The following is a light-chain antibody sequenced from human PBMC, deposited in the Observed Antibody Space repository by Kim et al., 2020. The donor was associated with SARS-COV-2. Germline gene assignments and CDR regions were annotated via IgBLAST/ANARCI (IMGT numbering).Light chain of an antibody. CDR3: QQRSNWPLT. Sequence: LSPGERATLSFRARQSVSSYLDWYQQKPGQAPRLLIYDASNRATGIPARFSGSGSGTDFTLTISSLEPEDFAVYYCQQRSNWPLTFGGGTKVDIK. CDR2: DAS. V-gene: IGKV3-11*01. CDR1: QSVSSY. J-gene: IGKJ4*01.